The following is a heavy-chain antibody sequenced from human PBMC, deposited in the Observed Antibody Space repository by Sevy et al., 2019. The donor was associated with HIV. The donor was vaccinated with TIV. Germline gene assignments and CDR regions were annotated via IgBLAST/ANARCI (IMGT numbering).Heavy chain of an antibody. V-gene: IGHV3-74*01. Sequence: GGSLRLSCAASGFTFTSDYMHWVRQPPGKGLVWVSHINTDGKIIRYAYSVKGRFTTSRDNAKNTLYLQRNSLRAEDTAVYYCARGSRGTFGSWGQGTLVTVSS. CDR1: GFTFTSDY. J-gene: IGHJ4*02. CDR2: INTDGKII. CDR3: ARGSRGTFGS. D-gene: IGHD1-26*01.